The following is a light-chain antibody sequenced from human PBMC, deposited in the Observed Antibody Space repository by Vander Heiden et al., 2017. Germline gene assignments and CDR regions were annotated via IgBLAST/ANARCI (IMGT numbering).Light chain of an antibody. CDR1: ALPKKY. CDR3: LSADNYYV. V-gene: IGLV3-16*01. Sequence: SYELTQPPSVSVSLGQMARITCAGEALPKKYAYWYQQKPGQFPVLVIYKDSERPSGIPERFSGSSSGTIVTLTISGVQAEDEADYYCLSADNYYVFGTGTKVTVL. CDR2: KDS. J-gene: IGLJ1*01.